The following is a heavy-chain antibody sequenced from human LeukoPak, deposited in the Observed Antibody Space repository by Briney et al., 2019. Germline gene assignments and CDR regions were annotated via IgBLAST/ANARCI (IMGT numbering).Heavy chain of an antibody. D-gene: IGHD3-10*01. Sequence: SETLSLTCTVSGGSISSYYWSWIRQPPGKGLEWIAYIYYSGSTNYNPSLKSRVTISVDTSKNQFSLELRSVTAADTAVYYCARDRHGSGSAHTFDPWGQGTLVTVSS. CDR2: IYYSGST. V-gene: IGHV4-59*01. CDR3: ARDRHGSGSAHTFDP. CDR1: GGSISSYY. J-gene: IGHJ5*02.